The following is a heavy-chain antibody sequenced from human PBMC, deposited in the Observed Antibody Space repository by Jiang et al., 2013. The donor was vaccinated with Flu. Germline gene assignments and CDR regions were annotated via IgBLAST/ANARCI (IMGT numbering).Heavy chain of an antibody. Sequence: QTLSLTCAISGDSVFSNIAAWNWIRQSPSRGLEWLGRTYYRSKWYNDYAVSVRGRITINPDTSKNQFSLQLNSVTPDDTAVYYCARGRAGTTGDWFDPWGQGALVTVPS. CDR1: GDSVFSNIAA. CDR2: TYYRSKWYN. V-gene: IGHV6-1*01. J-gene: IGHJ5*02. CDR3: ARGRAGTTGDWFDP. D-gene: IGHD1-7*01.